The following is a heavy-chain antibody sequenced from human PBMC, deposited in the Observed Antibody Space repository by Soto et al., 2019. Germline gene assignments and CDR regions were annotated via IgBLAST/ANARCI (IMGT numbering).Heavy chain of an antibody. CDR2: INGDGSRS. J-gene: IGHJ6*02. CDR1: GFTFSDYW. Sequence: EVQLVESGGGLVQPGGSLRLSCATSGFTFSDYWIHWVRQAPGKGLVWVSRINGDGSRSDYADSVKGRFTISRDNAENTVYLQMNSLSAEDTAVYFCARGMRGKYGMDVWGHGTTVTVSS. D-gene: IGHD3-10*01. V-gene: IGHV3-74*01. CDR3: ARGMRGKYGMDV.